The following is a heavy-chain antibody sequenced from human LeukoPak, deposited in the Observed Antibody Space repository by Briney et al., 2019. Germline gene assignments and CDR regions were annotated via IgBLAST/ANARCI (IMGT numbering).Heavy chain of an antibody. CDR2: IYPGDSDT. CDR1: GYSFTSYW. Sequence: GESLKISCKGSGYSFTSYWIGWVRQMPGKGLEWMGIIYPGDSDTRYSPSFQGQVTISADKFTSTVFLQWNSLKTSDTAMYYCARRMAYNYELSTGGAFDLWGQGTMVTVSS. CDR3: ARRMAYNYELSTGGAFDL. D-gene: IGHD3-9*01. J-gene: IGHJ3*01. V-gene: IGHV5-51*01.